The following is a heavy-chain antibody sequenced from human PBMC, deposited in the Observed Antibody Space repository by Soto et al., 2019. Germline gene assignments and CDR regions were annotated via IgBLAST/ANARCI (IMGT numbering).Heavy chain of an antibody. CDR2: IGPESGAT. D-gene: IGHD1-26*01. Sequence: ASVKVSCKASGYTFTGHYIHWVRQAPEQGPEWMGEIGPESGATRYAQRFQGRVTMTRDMSITTVHMELNNLSPDDTAVYYCGRGRSGQIVVFYWGQGTPVTVSS. J-gene: IGHJ4*02. CDR1: GYTFTGHY. CDR3: GRGRSGQIVVFY. V-gene: IGHV1-2*02.